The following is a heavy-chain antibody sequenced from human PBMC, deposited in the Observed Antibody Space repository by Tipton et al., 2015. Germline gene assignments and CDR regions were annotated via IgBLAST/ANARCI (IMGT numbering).Heavy chain of an antibody. J-gene: IGHJ4*02. CDR3: ASGISWLYYFDY. CDR2: ISWSSASI. Sequence: SLRLSCAVSGFTFDDYAMHWVRQAPGKGLEWVSGISWSSASIGYADSVRGRFTISRDNAKNTLYLQMNSLRAEDTAVYYCASGISWLYYFDYWGQGTLVTVSS. D-gene: IGHD6-13*01. V-gene: IGHV3-9*01. CDR1: GFTFDDYA.